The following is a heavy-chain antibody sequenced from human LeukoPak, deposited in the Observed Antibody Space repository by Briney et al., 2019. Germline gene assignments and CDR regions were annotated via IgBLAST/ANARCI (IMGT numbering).Heavy chain of an antibody. CDR2: IYISNGGT. CDR3: ARRFLSKSGMYFDL. CDR1: GGSITTGNYY. D-gene: IGHD2/OR15-2a*01. Sequence: SETLSLTCTVSGGSITTGNYYWSWIRQPAGKGLEWIGRIYISNGGTNYNPSLKSRVTISVDTSKNQFSLRLSSVTAADTAVYYCARRFLSKSGMYFDLWGQGTLVTVSS. J-gene: IGHJ4*02. V-gene: IGHV4-61*02.